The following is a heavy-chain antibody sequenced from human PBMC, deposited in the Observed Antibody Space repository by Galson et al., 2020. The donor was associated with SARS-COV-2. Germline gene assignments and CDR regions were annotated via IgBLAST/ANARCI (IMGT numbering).Heavy chain of an antibody. CDR2: ISSSSYT. V-gene: IGHV3-11*06. J-gene: IGHJ4*02. Sequence: GGSLRLSCAASGFTFSDYYMSWIRQAPGKGLEWVSYISSSSYTNYADSVKGRFTISRDNAKNSLYLQMNSLRAEDTAVYYCARDWMITGTTAVDYWGQGTLVTVSS. CDR1: GFTFSDYY. CDR3: ARDWMITGTTAVDY. D-gene: IGHD1-7*01.